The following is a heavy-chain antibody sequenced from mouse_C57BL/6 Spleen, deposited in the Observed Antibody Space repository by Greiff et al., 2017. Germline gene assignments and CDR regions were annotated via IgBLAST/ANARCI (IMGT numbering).Heavy chain of an antibody. CDR1: GYAFSSSW. Sequence: QVQLKESGPELVKPGASVKISCKASGYAFSSSWMNWVKQRPGKGLEWIGRIYPGDGDTNYNGKFKGKATLTADKSSSTAYMQLSSLTSEDSAVYFCAREELRLPFFDYWGQGTTLTVSS. CDR2: IYPGDGDT. V-gene: IGHV1-82*01. D-gene: IGHD3-2*02. CDR3: AREELRLPFFDY. J-gene: IGHJ2*01.